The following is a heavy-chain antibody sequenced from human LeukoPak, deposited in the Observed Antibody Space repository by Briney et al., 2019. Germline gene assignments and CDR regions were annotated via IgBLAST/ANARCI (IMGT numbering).Heavy chain of an antibody. J-gene: IGHJ5*02. CDR3: ARSHGGITIRNWFDP. V-gene: IGHV1-2*02. D-gene: IGHD3-3*01. Sequence: GASAKVSCKASGYTFTGYYMHWVRQAPGQGLEWMGWINPNSGGTNYAQKFQGRVTMTRDTSISTAYMELSRLRSDDTAVYYCARSHGGITIRNWFDPWGQGTLVTVSS. CDR1: GYTFTGYY. CDR2: INPNSGGT.